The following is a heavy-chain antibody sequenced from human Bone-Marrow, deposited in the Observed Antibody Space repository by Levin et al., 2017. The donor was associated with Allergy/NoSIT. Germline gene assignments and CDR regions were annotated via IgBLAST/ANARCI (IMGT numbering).Heavy chain of an antibody. Sequence: SGPTLVKPSQTLTLTCSFSGFSMTTSGVGVGWIRQSPGKALEWLALIYWDGDERNTPSLTNRRKITKDTSKNQVVLTLTNMEPVDKGTYFCAHRLLNTFLGFVTTTEICFHYSGPGTLVTVSS. CDR1: GFSMTTSGVG. V-gene: IGHV2-5*02. CDR3: AHRLLNTFLGFVTTTEICFHY. CDR2: IYWDGDE. J-gene: IGHJ4*02. D-gene: IGHD3-22*01.